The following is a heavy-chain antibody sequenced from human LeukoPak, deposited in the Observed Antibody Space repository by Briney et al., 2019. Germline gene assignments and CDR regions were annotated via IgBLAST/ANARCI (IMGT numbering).Heavy chain of an antibody. D-gene: IGHD3-22*01. CDR3: ARRGYYDNSGYDY. V-gene: IGHV3-20*04. Sequence: GGSLRLSCTSSGFKFDDYGMTWVRQAPGKGLEWVSDINWNGDSRGYAHSVKGRFTISRDNAKNSLYLQMKSLRAEDTAVYYCARRGYYDNSGYDYWGQGTLVTVSS. J-gene: IGHJ4*02. CDR2: INWNGDSR. CDR1: GFKFDDYG.